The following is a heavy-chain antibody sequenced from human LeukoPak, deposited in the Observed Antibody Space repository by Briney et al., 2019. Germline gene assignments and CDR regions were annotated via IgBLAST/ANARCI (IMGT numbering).Heavy chain of an antibody. V-gene: IGHV4-59*01. D-gene: IGHD1-20*01. CDR2: IYYSGST. CDR1: GGSISSYY. J-gene: IGHJ4*02. Sequence: SETLSLACTVSGGSISSYYWSWIRQPPGKGLEWIGYIYYSGSTNYNPSLKSRVTISVDTSKNQFSLKLSSVTAADTAVYYCARITFSIIVDYWGQGTLVTVSS. CDR3: ARITFSIIVDY.